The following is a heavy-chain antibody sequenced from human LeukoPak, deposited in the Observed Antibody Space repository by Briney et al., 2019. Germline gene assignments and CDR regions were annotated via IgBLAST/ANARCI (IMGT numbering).Heavy chain of an antibody. CDR2: IRPYNGNT. V-gene: IGHV1-18*01. CDR3: ARVEFLTYSSGWYGGDY. CDR1: GYTFTTYG. J-gene: IGHJ4*02. D-gene: IGHD6-13*01. Sequence: GASVKVSCKTSGYTFTTYGISWVRQAPGQGLEWMGWIRPYNGNTNYAQKLQGRVTMTTDTSTSTAYMELRSLRSDDTAVYYCARVEFLTYSSGWYGGDYWGQGTLVTVSS.